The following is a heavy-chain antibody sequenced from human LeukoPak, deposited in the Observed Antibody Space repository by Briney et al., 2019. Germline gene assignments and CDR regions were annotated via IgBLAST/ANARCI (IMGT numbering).Heavy chain of an antibody. D-gene: IGHD4-23*01. Sequence: GASVKVSCKASGGTFSSYAISWVRQAPGQGLEWMGGIIPIFGTANYAQKFQGRVTITADESTSTAYMELSSLRSEDTAVYYCARDLRHGGYYFDYWGQGTLVTVSS. CDR2: IIPIFGTA. CDR3: ARDLRHGGYYFDY. V-gene: IGHV1-69*13. J-gene: IGHJ4*02. CDR1: GGTFSSYA.